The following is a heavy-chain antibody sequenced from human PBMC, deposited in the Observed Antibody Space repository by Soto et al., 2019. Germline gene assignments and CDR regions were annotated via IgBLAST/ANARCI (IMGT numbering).Heavy chain of an antibody. V-gene: IGHV3-48*02. CDR1: GFTFSSYS. CDR2: ISSSSSTI. CDR3: ARVEGVVPADPLAKYYYYYYGMDV. D-gene: IGHD2-2*01. J-gene: IGHJ6*02. Sequence: GGSLRLSCAASGFTFSSYSMNWVRQAPGKGLEWVSYISSSSSTIYYADSVKGRFTISRDNAKNSLYLQMNSLGDEDTAVYYCARVEGVVPADPLAKYYYYYYGMDVWGQGTTVTVSS.